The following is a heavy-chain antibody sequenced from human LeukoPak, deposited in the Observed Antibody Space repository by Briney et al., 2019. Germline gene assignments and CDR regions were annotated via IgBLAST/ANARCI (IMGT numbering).Heavy chain of an antibody. CDR2: IGGGGGST. D-gene: IGHD2-2*02. V-gene: IGHV3-23*01. Sequence: PGGSLRLSCAASGFTFSSYAMSWVRQAPGKGLEWVSAIGGGGGSTYYAVSVKGRFTISRDNSKNTLYLQMNSLRAEDTAVYYCTNLRPIYLYFDPWGQGTLVTVSS. J-gene: IGHJ5*02. CDR3: TNLRPIYLYFDP. CDR1: GFTFSSYA.